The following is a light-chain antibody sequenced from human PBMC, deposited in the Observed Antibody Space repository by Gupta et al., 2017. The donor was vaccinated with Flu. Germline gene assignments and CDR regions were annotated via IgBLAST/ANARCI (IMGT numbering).Light chain of an antibody. Sequence: EIVMTQSPATLSASPGERATLSCRASQNVNSNLAWYQQKPGQAPRLLIYGASNRATSIPARFSGSGSGTDFTLTISSLQSEDFAVYYCQQYDSWPPDTFGQGTKVEIK. CDR1: QNVNSN. CDR3: QQYDSWPPDT. V-gene: IGKV3-15*01. CDR2: GAS. J-gene: IGKJ1*01.